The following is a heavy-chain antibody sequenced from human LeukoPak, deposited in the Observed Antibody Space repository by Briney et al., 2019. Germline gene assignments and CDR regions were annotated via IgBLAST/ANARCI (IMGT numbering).Heavy chain of an antibody. CDR3: ARAYYYDSSGYYYAAFDI. D-gene: IGHD3-22*01. CDR2: IYTSGST. J-gene: IGHJ3*02. Sequence: SETLSLTCTVSGGSISSYYWSRIRQPAGKGLEWIGRIYTSGSTNYNPSLKSRVTMSVDTSKNQFSLKLSSVTAADTAVYYCARAYYYDSSGYYYAAFDIWGQGTMVTVSS. V-gene: IGHV4-4*07. CDR1: GGSISSYY.